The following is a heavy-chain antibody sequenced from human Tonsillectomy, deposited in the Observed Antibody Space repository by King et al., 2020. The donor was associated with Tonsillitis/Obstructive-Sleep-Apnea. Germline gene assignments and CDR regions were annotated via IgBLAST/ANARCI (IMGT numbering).Heavy chain of an antibody. CDR2: IYYSGST. CDR3: ARLSNRLNYYYYYMDV. D-gene: IGHD6-25*01. J-gene: IGHJ6*03. CDR1: GGSISSSSYY. V-gene: IGHV4-39*01. Sequence: QLQESGPGLVKPSETLSLTCTVSGGSISSSSYYWGWIRQPPGKGLEWIGSIYYSGSTYYNPSLKSRVTISVDTSKNQFSLKLSSVTAADMAVYYCARLSNRLNYYYYYMDVWGKGTTVTVSS.